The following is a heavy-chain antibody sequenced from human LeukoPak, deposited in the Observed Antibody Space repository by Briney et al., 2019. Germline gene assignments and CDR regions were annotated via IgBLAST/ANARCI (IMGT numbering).Heavy chain of an antibody. Sequence: SETLSLTCAVYGGSFSGYYWSWIRQPPGKGLEWIGSIYYSGSTYYNPSLKSRVTISVDTSKNQFSLKLSSVTAADTAVYYCARATGTVTIDYWGQGTLVTVSS. D-gene: IGHD4-17*01. CDR1: GGSFSGYY. CDR3: ARATGTVTIDY. V-gene: IGHV4-34*01. J-gene: IGHJ4*02. CDR2: IYYSGST.